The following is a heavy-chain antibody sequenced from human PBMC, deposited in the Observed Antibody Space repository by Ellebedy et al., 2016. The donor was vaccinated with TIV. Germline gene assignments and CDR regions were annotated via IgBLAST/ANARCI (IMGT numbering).Heavy chain of an antibody. J-gene: IGHJ2*01. CDR3: AAHYYGSGSLRYFDL. V-gene: IGHV4-39*01. D-gene: IGHD3-10*01. Sequence: MPSETLSLTCTVSGGSMSSNSYYWGWIRQPPGKGLEWLGSIYYSGSTYYNPSLKSRVTLSVDTSNKQFSLKLSSVTAADTAVCYCAAHYYGSGSLRYFDLWGRGTLVTVSS. CDR2: IYYSGST. CDR1: GGSMSSNSYY.